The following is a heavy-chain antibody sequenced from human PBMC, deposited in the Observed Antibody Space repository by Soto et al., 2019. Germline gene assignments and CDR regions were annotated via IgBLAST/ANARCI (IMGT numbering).Heavy chain of an antibody. V-gene: IGHV4-34*01. Sequence: SETLSLTCAVYGGSFSGYYWSWIRQPPGKGLEWIGEINHSGSTNYNPSLKSRVTISVDTSKNQFSLKLSSVTATDTAVYYCARGYCSSTSCYILSRYYYGMDVWGQGTTVTVSS. D-gene: IGHD2-2*02. CDR1: GGSFSGYY. J-gene: IGHJ6*02. CDR2: INHSGST. CDR3: ARGYCSSTSCYILSRYYYGMDV.